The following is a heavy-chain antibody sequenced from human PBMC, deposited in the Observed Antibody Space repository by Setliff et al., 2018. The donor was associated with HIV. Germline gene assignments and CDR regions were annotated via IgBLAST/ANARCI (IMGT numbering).Heavy chain of an antibody. J-gene: IGHJ4*02. CDR1: DDPISSYY. Sequence: PSETLSLTCYVTDDPISSYYWSWVRQPAGKGLEWIGRLYTSGSTKYNPSLKSRVTISLDTSKNQFSLKLTSVTAADTAVYYCARHANGPYGPFGDLLYFDYWGLGTLVTVS. D-gene: IGHD2-21*02. V-gene: IGHV4-4*07. CDR2: LYTSGST. CDR3: ARHANGPYGPFGDLLYFDY.